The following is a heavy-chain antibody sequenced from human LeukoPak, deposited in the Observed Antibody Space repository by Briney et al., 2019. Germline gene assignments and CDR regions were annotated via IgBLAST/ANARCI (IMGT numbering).Heavy chain of an antibody. CDR3: ARSYSLGDCSSTSCYPFDY. Sequence: SVKVSCKASGGTFSSYAISWVRQAPGQGLEWMGGIIPIFGTANYAQKFQGRVTITTDESTSTAYMELSSLRSEDTAVYYCARSYSLGDCSSTSCYPFDYWGQGTLVTVSS. CDR1: GGTFSSYA. V-gene: IGHV1-69*05. J-gene: IGHJ4*02. CDR2: IIPIFGTA. D-gene: IGHD2-2*01.